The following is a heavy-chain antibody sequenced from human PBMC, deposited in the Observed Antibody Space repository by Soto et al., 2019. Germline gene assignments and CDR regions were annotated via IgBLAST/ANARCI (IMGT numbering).Heavy chain of an antibody. D-gene: IGHD3-22*01. CDR1: GGTFSSYA. J-gene: IGHJ4*02. V-gene: IGHV1-69*01. CDR3: ARDPRSGGYYYDSSGSPSDY. CDR2: IIPIFGTA. Sequence: QVQLVQSGAEVKKPGSSVKVSCKASGGTFSSYAISWVRQAPGQGLEWMGGIIPIFGTANYAQKFQGRVTITADESTSTAYMELRSLRAEDTAVYYCARDPRSGGYYYDSSGSPSDYRGQGTLGPVSS.